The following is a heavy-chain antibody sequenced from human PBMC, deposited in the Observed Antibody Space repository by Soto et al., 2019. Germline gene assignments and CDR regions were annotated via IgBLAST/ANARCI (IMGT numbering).Heavy chain of an antibody. Sequence: GASVKVSCKASGYTFTSYGISWVRLAPGQGLEWMGWISAYNGNTNYAQKLQGRVTMTTDTSTSTAYMELRSLRSDDTAVYYCARVAITLVRGVSFYYYYGMDVWGQGTTVTVSS. V-gene: IGHV1-18*01. CDR3: ARVAITLVRGVSFYYYYGMDV. D-gene: IGHD3-10*01. CDR1: GYTFTSYG. J-gene: IGHJ6*02. CDR2: ISAYNGNT.